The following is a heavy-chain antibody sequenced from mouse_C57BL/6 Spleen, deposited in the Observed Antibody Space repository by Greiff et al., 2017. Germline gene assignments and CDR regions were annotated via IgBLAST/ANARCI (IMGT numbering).Heavy chain of an antibody. D-gene: IGHD1-1*01. CDR1: GFSLSTSGMG. V-gene: IGHV8-12*01. J-gene: IGHJ1*03. CDR2: IYWDDDK. Sequence: QVTLKESGPGILQSSQTLSLTCSFSGFSLSTSGMGVSWIRQPSGKGLEWLAHIYWDDDKRYNPSLKSRLTISKDTSRNQVFLKITSVDTADTATYYCARRGDYYYGSSYENWYFDVWGTGTTVTVSS. CDR3: ARRGDYYYGSSYENWYFDV.